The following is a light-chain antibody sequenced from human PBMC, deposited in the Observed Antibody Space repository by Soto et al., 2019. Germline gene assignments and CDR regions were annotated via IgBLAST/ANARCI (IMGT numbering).Light chain of an antibody. CDR2: GVS. Sequence: EVVMTQSPATLSVSPGERAILSCRASRSVNNNYLAWYQQKPGQAPRLLIYGVSTRATDTPARFSGSGSGTEFTLMISSLQSEDFAVYYCQQYDNWPITFGQVTRLEIK. V-gene: IGKV3-15*01. J-gene: IGKJ5*01. CDR3: QQYDNWPIT. CDR1: RSVNNN.